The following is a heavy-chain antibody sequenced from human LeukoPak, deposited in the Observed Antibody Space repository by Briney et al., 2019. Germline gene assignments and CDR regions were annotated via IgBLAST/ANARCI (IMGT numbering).Heavy chain of an antibody. CDR2: IYSASST. CDR3: ARDGSQRALQY. V-gene: IGHV3-53*01. CDR1: GFTVSSNY. J-gene: IGHJ1*01. Sequence: GGSLRLSCAASGFTVSSNYWSWVRQAPGRGLEWVSVIYSASSTYYADSVKGRFTISRDNSKNALYLQMNSLRAEDTAVYYCARDGSQRALQYWGQGTLVTVSS.